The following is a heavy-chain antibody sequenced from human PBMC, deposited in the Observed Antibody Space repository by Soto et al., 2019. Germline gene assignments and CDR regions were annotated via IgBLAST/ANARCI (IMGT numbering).Heavy chain of an antibody. D-gene: IGHD3-3*01. CDR1: GFTFSSYA. Sequence: PGGSLRLSCAASGFTFSSYAMSWVRQAPGKGLEWVSAISGSGGSTCYADSVKGRFTISRDNSKNTLYLQMNSLRAEDTAVYYCAKTPDYDFWSGLNWFDPWGQGTLVTVSS. CDR3: AKTPDYDFWSGLNWFDP. CDR2: ISGSGGST. J-gene: IGHJ5*02. V-gene: IGHV3-23*01.